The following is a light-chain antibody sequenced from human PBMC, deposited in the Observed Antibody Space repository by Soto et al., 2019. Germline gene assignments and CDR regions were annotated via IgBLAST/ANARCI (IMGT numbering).Light chain of an antibody. CDR1: SSDVGGYDL. Sequence: QSALTQRPSASGSPGQSVTISCTGISSDVGGYDLVSWYQQHPGKAPKLILYEVAKRPSGVPARFSGSKSGNTASLTVSGLQADDESDYYCSSFAGNNNLFGEGTKLTVL. V-gene: IGLV2-8*01. CDR3: SSFAGNNNL. J-gene: IGLJ2*01. CDR2: EVA.